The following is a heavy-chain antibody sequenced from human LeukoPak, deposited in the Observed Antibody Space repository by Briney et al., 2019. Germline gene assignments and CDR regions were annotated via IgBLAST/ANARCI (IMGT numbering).Heavy chain of an antibody. Sequence: GGSLRLSCAASGFTFSSYAMSWVRQAPGKGLEWVSAISGSGGSTYYADSVKGRFTISRDNSKNTLYLQMNSLKTEGTAVYYCTTDLWDYSTGYFKWGQGTLVTVSS. J-gene: IGHJ4*02. CDR1: GFTFSSYA. CDR2: ISGSGGST. D-gene: IGHD3/OR15-3a*01. V-gene: IGHV3-23*01. CDR3: TTDLWDYSTGYFK.